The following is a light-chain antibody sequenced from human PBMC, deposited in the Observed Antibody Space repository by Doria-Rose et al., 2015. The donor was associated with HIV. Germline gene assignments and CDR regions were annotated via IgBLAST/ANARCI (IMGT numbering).Light chain of an antibody. V-gene: IGKV4-1*01. Sequence: QSPDSLAVSLGERATINCKSSQSVLYSSNNKNNLAWYQQKPGQPPKLLIYWASTRESGVPDRFSGSGSGTEFTLTISSLQAEDVAVYYCQQYDSAPWTFGQGTKVEI. CDR2: WAS. CDR1: QSVLYSSNNKNN. J-gene: IGKJ1*01. CDR3: QQYDSAPWT.